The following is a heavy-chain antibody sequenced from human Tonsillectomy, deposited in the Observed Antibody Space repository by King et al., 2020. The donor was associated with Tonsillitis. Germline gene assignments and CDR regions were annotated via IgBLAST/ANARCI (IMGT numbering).Heavy chain of an antibody. Sequence: VQLVESGGGLVQPGRSLRLSCAASGFTFDDYAMHWVRQATGKGLEWVSAIGTAGDTYYPGSVKGRFTISRENAKNSLYLQMNSLRAGDTAVYYCARGYYDSSGYYPFDYWGQGTLVTVSS. CDR3: ARGYYDSSGYYPFDY. V-gene: IGHV3-13*01. CDR2: IGTAGDT. CDR1: GFTFDDYA. D-gene: IGHD3-22*01. J-gene: IGHJ4*02.